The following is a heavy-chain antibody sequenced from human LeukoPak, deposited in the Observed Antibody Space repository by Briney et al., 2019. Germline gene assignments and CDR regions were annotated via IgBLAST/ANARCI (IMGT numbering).Heavy chain of an antibody. CDR2: ISYDGSNK. J-gene: IGHJ4*02. V-gene: IGHV3-30*04. Sequence: GGSLRPSCAASGFTFSSYAMHWVRQAPGKGLEWVAVISYDGSNKYYADSVKGRFTISRDNAKNSLYLQMNSLRAEDTAVYYCARSSRLTFDYWGQGTLVTVSS. D-gene: IGHD6-6*01. CDR1: GFTFSSYA. CDR3: ARSSRLTFDY.